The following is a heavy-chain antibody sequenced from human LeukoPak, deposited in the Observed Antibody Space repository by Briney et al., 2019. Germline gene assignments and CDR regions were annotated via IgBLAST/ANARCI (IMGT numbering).Heavy chain of an antibody. D-gene: IGHD1-26*01. Sequence: SEALSLTCTVSGGSISSYYWSWIRQPAGEGLEWIGRIYTSGSTNYNPSLKSRVTMSVDTSKNQFSLKLSSVTAADTAVYYCGGGSYGGGLGYWGQGTLVTVSS. J-gene: IGHJ4*02. CDR3: GGGSYGGGLGY. V-gene: IGHV4-4*07. CDR1: GGSISSYY. CDR2: IYTSGST.